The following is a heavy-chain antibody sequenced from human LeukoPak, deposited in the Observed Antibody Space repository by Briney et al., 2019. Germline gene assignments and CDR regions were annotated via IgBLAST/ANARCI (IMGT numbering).Heavy chain of an antibody. J-gene: IGHJ4*02. Sequence: GGSLRLSCAASGFTFDAYAMSWVRQAPGKGLERVAAFSGSGDNIYHADSVKGRFTISRDNSKNILYLQMNALRAEDTAVYYCAKGLEFESRLDYWGQGALVTVSS. V-gene: IGHV3-23*01. CDR3: AKGLEFESRLDY. CDR2: FSGSGDNI. CDR1: GFTFDAYA. D-gene: IGHD1-1*01.